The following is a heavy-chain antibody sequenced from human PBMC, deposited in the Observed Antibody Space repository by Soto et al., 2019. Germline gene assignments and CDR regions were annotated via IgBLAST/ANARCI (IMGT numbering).Heavy chain of an antibody. CDR1: GGTFRSYA. CDR2: IIPIFGTA. D-gene: IGHD4-17*01. V-gene: IGHV1-69*13. Sequence: SGKVCCEASGGTFRSYAISWVRQAPGQGLEWMGGIIPIFGTANYAQKFQGRVTITADESTSTAYMELSSLRSEDTAVYYCASPTTVWVYWGQGTLVTVSS. J-gene: IGHJ4*02. CDR3: ASPTTVWVY.